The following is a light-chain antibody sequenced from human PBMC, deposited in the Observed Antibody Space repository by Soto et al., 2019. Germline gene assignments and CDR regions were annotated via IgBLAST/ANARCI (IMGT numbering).Light chain of an antibody. CDR1: QSISTY. CDR3: QRSFSTPRT. V-gene: IGKV1-39*01. Sequence: IQLTQSPSSLSASVGDSVTITCRASQSISTYVNWYQQKPGKAPKLLIYASSSLQSGVPSRFSGSGSGTHFPLTINGLQPEYFATYYCQRSFSTPRTFGPGTRVE. J-gene: IGKJ1*01. CDR2: ASS.